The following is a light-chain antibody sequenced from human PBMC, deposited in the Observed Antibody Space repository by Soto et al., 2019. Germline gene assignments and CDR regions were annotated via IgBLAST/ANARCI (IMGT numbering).Light chain of an antibody. Sequence: QPVVTQSPSASASLGASVKLTCTLSSGHSSYAIAWHQQQPEKGPRYLMKVNSDGSHSKGDGIPDRFSGSSSGAERYLTISSLQSEDEADYYCQTWEVFGGGTKPPS. J-gene: IGLJ3*02. CDR2: VNSDGSH. V-gene: IGLV4-69*01. CDR1: SGHSSYA. CDR3: QTWEV.